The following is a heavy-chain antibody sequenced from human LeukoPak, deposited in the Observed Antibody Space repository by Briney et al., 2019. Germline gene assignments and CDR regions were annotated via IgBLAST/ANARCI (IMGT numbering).Heavy chain of an antibody. V-gene: IGHV1-46*01. CDR2: INPSGGST. Sequence: ASVKVSCKASGYTFTSYYIHWVRQAPGQGLEWMGIINPSGGSTTYAQKFQGRVTMTRDTSTSTVYMELSSLRSEDTALYYCAREYYDSSAYNQEAIDYWGQGTLVTVSS. J-gene: IGHJ4*02. CDR3: AREYYDSSAYNQEAIDY. CDR1: GYTFTSYY. D-gene: IGHD3-22*01.